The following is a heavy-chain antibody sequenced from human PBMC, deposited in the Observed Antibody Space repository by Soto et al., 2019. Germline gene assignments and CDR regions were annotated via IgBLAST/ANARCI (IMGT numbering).Heavy chain of an antibody. V-gene: IGHV6-1*01. Sequence: SQTLSLTCAISGDSVSSNSAAWNWIRQSPSRGLEWLGRTYYRSKWYNDYAVSVKSRITINPDTSKNQFSLQLNSVTPEDTAVYYCAWATSTRPDSSSGDYYYGMYVWGQGTTVTVSS. CDR3: AWATSTRPDSSSGDYYYGMYV. CDR2: TYYRSKWYN. D-gene: IGHD6-6*01. J-gene: IGHJ6*02. CDR1: GDSVSSNSAA.